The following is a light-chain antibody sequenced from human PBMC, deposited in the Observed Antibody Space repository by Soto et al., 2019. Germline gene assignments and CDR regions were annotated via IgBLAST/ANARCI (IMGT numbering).Light chain of an antibody. CDR3: KPVTTWPPIP. CDR2: GAS. Sequence: MTNSAAAVSVYPGERGTLTYRASQSVRSNVARYQHKPGQSPRLLIYGASTRATGIPARFSGSGSGTEFTLTISSLQSEDFGVYYCKPVTTWPPIPSADGTRLEIK. J-gene: IGKJ5*01. V-gene: IGKV3-15*01. CDR1: QSVRSN.